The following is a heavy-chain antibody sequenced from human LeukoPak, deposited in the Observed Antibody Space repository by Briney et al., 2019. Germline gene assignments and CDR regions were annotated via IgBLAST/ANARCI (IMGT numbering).Heavy chain of an antibody. V-gene: IGHV3-30*18. D-gene: IGHD3-10*01. CDR1: GFPFSRYG. CDR2: TSSDGSRI. J-gene: IGHJ4*02. Sequence: GGSLRLSCAASGFPFSRYGMQWVRQAPGKGLECVAVTSSDGSRIYYADSVKGRFTISRDNSKNTLYLQMNSLRAEDTAMYYCAKKVAEGFDAPLDSWGQGTLVTVSS. CDR3: AKKVAEGFDAPLDS.